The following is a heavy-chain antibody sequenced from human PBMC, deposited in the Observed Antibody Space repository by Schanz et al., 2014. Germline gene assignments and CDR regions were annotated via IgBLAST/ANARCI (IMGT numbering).Heavy chain of an antibody. D-gene: IGHD1-26*01. CDR3: ARGYGGTNKGFDY. Sequence: EVQLVESGGGLVQPGGSLRLSCAAFGFTFSSYDMHWVRQAAGEGLEWVSAIGTVGDTYYSGSVKGRFIISREDAENSLDLQRSNLRAGDTAVYYCARGYGGTNKGFDYWGQGTLVTVS. CDR2: IGTVGDT. J-gene: IGHJ4*02. V-gene: IGHV3-13*01. CDR1: GFTFSSYD.